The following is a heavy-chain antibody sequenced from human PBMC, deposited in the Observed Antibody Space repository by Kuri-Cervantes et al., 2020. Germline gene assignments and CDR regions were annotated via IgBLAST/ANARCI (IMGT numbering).Heavy chain of an antibody. CDR1: GFTFSSSG. Sequence: GESLKISCAASGFTFSSSGMHWVRQAPGKGLEWVAVIWHDGSHKYYADSVKGRFTISRDNSKNTLYLQMNSLRAEDTAVYYCARVYCSGGSCYGPFDYWGQGTQVTVSS. V-gene: IGHV3-33*01. CDR3: ARVYCSGGSCYGPFDY. J-gene: IGHJ4*02. D-gene: IGHD2-15*01. CDR2: IWHDGSHK.